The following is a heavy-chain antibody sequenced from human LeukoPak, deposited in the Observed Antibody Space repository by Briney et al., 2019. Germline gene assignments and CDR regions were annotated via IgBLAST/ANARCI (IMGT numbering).Heavy chain of an antibody. J-gene: IGHJ6*04. CDR2: IYHSGST. CDR1: GFTFSSYW. D-gene: IGHD2-2*01. Sequence: GSLRLSCAASGFTFSSYWMSWVRQPPGKGLEWIGEIYHSGSTNYNPSLKSRVTISVDKSKNQFSLKLSSLTAADTAVYYCASLVVPAAMGGGTNYYYYYGMDVWGKGTTVTVSS. CDR3: ASLVVPAAMGGGTNYYYYYGMDV. V-gene: IGHV4-4*02.